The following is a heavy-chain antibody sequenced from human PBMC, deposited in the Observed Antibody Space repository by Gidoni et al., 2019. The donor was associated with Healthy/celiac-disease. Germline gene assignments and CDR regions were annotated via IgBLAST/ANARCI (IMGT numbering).Heavy chain of an antibody. J-gene: IGHJ4*02. CDR3: ARVRVGIAVADY. CDR2: IYYSGST. CDR1: GGSITSYS. V-gene: IGHV4-59*01. Sequence: QVQLQASVPGLVTPSETLSLTCTFSGGSITSYSWSWIRQPPGTGLEWIGYIYYSGSTNHDTSLKSRVTKSVDTSKNQFSLKLSAVTAADTAGYDCARVRVGIAVADYWGQGTLVTVSS. D-gene: IGHD6-19*01.